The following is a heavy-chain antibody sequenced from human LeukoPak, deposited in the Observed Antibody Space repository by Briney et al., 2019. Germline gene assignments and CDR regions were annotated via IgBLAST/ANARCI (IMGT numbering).Heavy chain of an antibody. V-gene: IGHV4-59*01. CDR2: IHFSGRT. J-gene: IGHJ6*02. CDR3: ARELGATEFNYGMDV. D-gene: IGHD1-26*01. CDR1: GGSISNYY. Sequence: PSETLSLTCTVSGGSISNYYWSWIRQPPGMGLEWMGYIHFSGRTNYNPSLKSRVTMSVDTSKKQLSLKLTSMTAADTAVYYCARELGATEFNYGMDVWGHGTTVTVSS.